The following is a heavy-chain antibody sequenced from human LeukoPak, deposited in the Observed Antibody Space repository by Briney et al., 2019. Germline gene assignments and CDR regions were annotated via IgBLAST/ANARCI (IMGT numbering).Heavy chain of an antibody. V-gene: IGHV3-53*01. CDR3: AKDSTGYYYDSSGYYPRPIDY. Sequence: GGSLRLSCAASGFTFSNKYMTWVRQAPGKGLEWVSLIYSDGRTYYSDSVKGRFTISRDNSKNTLYLQMNSLRAEDTAVYYCAKDSTGYYYDSSGYYPRPIDYWGQGTLVTVSS. J-gene: IGHJ4*02. CDR2: IYSDGRT. CDR1: GFTFSNKY. D-gene: IGHD3-22*01.